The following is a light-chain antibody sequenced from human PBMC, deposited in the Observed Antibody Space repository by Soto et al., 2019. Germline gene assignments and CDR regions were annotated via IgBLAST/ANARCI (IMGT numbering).Light chain of an antibody. V-gene: IGKV3-15*01. Sequence: EIVMTQSPATLSVSPGERATLSCRASQSVSINLAWYQQKPGQAPRLLIYGASTRATGIPARFSGSGSGTEFTLTIRSLQSEDFAVYYCQQYNNWPRVYNFGQGNKLESK. CDR1: QSVSIN. CDR2: GAS. J-gene: IGKJ2*01. CDR3: QQYNNWPRVYN.